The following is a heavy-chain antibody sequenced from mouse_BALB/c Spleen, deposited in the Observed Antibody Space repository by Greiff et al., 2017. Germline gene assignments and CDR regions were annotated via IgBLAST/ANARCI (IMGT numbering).Heavy chain of an antibody. D-gene: IGHD3-3*01. CDR1: GFTFSDYY. V-gene: IGHV5-4*02. Sequence: EVQLVESGGGLVKPGGSLKLSCAASGFTFSDYYMYWVRQTPEKRLEWVATISDGGSYTYYPDSVKGRFTISRDNAKNNLYLQMSSLKSEDTAMYYCARRDTAWFAYWGQGTLVTVSA. CDR2: ISDGGSYT. CDR3: ARRDTAWFAY. J-gene: IGHJ3*01.